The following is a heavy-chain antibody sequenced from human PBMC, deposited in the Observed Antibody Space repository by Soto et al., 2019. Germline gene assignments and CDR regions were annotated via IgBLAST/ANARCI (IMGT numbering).Heavy chain of an antibody. V-gene: IGHV3-9*01. CDR3: AKDGHYSSSWQTYFDY. Sequence: EVQLVESGGGLVQPGRSLRLSCAASGFTFDDYAMHWVRQAPGKGLEWVSGISWNSGSIDYADSVKGRFTISRDNAKNSLYLQMNSLRAEDTALYYCAKDGHYSSSWQTYFDYWGQGTLVTVSS. CDR2: ISWNSGSI. CDR1: GFTFDDYA. J-gene: IGHJ4*02. D-gene: IGHD6-13*01.